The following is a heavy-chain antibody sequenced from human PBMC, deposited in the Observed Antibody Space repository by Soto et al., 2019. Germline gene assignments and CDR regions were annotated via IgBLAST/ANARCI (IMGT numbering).Heavy chain of an antibody. CDR1: GYTFTSYY. V-gene: IGHV1-46*01. D-gene: IGHD5-12*01. Sequence: ASVKVSCKASGYTFTSYYMHWVRQAPGQGLEWMGIINPSGGSTSYAQKFQGRVTMTRDTSTSTVYMELSSLRSEDTAVYYCARDPALEMATIYSAFDIWGQGTMVTVSS. CDR2: INPSGGST. J-gene: IGHJ3*02. CDR3: ARDPALEMATIYSAFDI.